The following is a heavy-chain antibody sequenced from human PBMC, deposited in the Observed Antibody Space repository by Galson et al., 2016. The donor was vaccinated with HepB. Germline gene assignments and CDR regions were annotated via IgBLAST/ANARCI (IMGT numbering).Heavy chain of an antibody. CDR3: AKLGTAPNY. D-gene: IGHD2-21*02. V-gene: IGHV3-23*01. J-gene: IGHJ4*02. CDR1: GFTFSDYA. CDR2: INGGGVST. Sequence: SLRLSCAASGFTFSDYAITWVRQAPGKGLEWVATINGGGVSTYYADSVKGRFTISRDNSRNTLLLQMNTLRADDTAVYYCAKLGTAPNYWGQGTLVTVSS.